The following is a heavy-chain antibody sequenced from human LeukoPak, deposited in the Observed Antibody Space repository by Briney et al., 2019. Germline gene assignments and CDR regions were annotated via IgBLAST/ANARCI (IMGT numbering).Heavy chain of an antibody. CDR2: IKTDGSEK. V-gene: IGHV3-7*03. Sequence: SXXXXXFTFSXXWMSWVRQAPGKGLEWVANIKTDGSEKYYVDSVKGRFTISRDNAKNSLYLQMNSLRAEDTAVYYCARDYTGYFPWGQGTLVIVSS. CDR1: XFTFSXXW. CDR3: ARDYTGYFP. J-gene: IGHJ5*02. D-gene: IGHD3-9*01.